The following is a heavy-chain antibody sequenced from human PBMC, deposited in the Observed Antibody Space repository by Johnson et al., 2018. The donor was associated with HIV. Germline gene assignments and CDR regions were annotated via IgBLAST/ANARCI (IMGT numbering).Heavy chain of an antibody. Sequence: VQLVESGGGLVKPGGSLRLSCAASGFTFSNAWMSWVRQAPGKGLEWVGRIKSKTDGGTTDYAAPVKGRFIISRDDSKNTLYLQMNSLRAEDTAVYYCAREAYCSGGSCYDAFDIWGQGTMVTVSS. D-gene: IGHD2-15*01. V-gene: IGHV3-15*01. CDR1: GFTFSNAW. CDR2: IKSKTDGGTT. J-gene: IGHJ3*02. CDR3: AREAYCSGGSCYDAFDI.